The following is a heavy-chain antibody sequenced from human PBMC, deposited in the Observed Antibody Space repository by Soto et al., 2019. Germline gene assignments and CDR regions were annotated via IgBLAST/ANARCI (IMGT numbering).Heavy chain of an antibody. CDR1: GGSISSRTFW. CDR3: ARHPRDDYDYGGSGIFGY. J-gene: IGHJ4*02. D-gene: IGHD5-12*01. Sequence: SETLSLTCSVSGGSISSRTFWWAWIRQPPGKGLEWIGDMYYSGSSYSSPSLKSRVTLSVDTSKNQLSLKLNSVTAADTAVYYCARHPRDDYDYGGSGIFGYWGQGTLVTVSS. V-gene: IGHV4-39*01. CDR2: MYYSGSS.